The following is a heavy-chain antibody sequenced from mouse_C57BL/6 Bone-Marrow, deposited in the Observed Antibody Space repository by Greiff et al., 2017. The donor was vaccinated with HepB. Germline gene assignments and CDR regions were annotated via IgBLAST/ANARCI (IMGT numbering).Heavy chain of an antibody. CDR3: ARQGIYYDYDEGENYFDY. Sequence: EVQVVESGGGLVQPGGSLKLSCAASGFTFSDYYMYWVRQTPEKRLEWVAYISNGGGSTYYPDTVKGLFTISRDNAKNTLYLQMSRLKSEDTAMYYCARQGIYYDYDEGENYFDYWGQGTTLTVSS. CDR2: ISNGGGST. V-gene: IGHV5-12*01. D-gene: IGHD2-4*01. CDR1: GFTFSDYY. J-gene: IGHJ2*01.